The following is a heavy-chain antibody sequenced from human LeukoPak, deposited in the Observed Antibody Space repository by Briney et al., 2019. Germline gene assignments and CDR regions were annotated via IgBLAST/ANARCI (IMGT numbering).Heavy chain of an antibody. D-gene: IGHD3-3*01. V-gene: IGHV3-30*18. CDR1: GFTFSSYG. Sequence: GGSLRLSCAVSGFTFSSYGMHWVRQAPGKGLEWVAVISYDGSNKYYADSVKGRFTISRDNSKNTLYLQMNSLRAEDTAVYYCAKDAGWFGVNWFDPWGQGTLVTVSS. CDR3: AKDAGWFGVNWFDP. CDR2: ISYDGSNK. J-gene: IGHJ5*02.